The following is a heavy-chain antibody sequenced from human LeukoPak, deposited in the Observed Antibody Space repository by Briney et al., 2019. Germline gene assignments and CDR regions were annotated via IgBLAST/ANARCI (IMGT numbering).Heavy chain of an antibody. CDR1: GGSISSYY. CDR2: IYYSGST. D-gene: IGHD3-22*01. V-gene: IGHV4-59*01. CDR3: ARDLEPFRGYYYDSSGHIGFDP. J-gene: IGHJ5*02. Sequence: SETLSLTCTVSGGSISSYYWSWIRQPPGKGLEWIGYIYYSGSTNYNPSLKSRVTISVDTSKNQFSLKLSSVTAADTAVYYCARDLEPFRGYYYDSSGHIGFDPRGQGTLVTVSS.